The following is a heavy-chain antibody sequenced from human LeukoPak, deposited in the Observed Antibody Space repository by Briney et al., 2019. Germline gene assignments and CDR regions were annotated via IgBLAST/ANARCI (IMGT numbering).Heavy chain of an antibody. Sequence: ASVKVSCKASAYTFTGYYMHWVRQAPGQGLEWMGWINPNSGGTNYAQKFQGRVTMTRDTSISTAYMELSRLRSDDTAVYYCARVLGTRYYYYYMDVWGKGTTVTVSS. D-gene: IGHD7-27*01. J-gene: IGHJ6*03. CDR1: AYTFTGYY. CDR2: INPNSGGT. CDR3: ARVLGTRYYYYYMDV. V-gene: IGHV1-2*02.